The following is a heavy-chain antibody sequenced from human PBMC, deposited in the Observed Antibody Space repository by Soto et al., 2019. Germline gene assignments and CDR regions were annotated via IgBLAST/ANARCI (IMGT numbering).Heavy chain of an antibody. J-gene: IGHJ4*02. Sequence: ETLSLTCTVSGGSITSSSYYWGWIRQPPGKGLEWIGGIYYSGRSYYNPSLKSRVTMSVDTSKNQFSLTLNSVTAADAAVYYCARQRTTVVTQAYFDHWGQGTLVTVSS. CDR2: IYYSGRS. V-gene: IGHV4-39*01. CDR1: GGSITSSSYY. CDR3: ARQRTTVVTQAYFDH. D-gene: IGHD4-17*01.